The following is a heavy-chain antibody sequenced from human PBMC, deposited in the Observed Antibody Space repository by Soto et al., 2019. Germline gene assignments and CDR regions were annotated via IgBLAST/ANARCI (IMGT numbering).Heavy chain of an antibody. J-gene: IGHJ4*02. CDR3: ARREEAYGYNHFFDY. CDR1: GFSISSSSYY. Sequence: ETLSLTCTCSGFSISSSSYYWGWIRQPPGKGLEWIGSIYHSGSTYYNPSLKSRVTISVDTYKNQFPHKLSSVTAADTAVYYCARREEAYGYNHFFDYWGQGTLVTVSS. V-gene: IGHV4-39*01. D-gene: IGHD6-25*01. CDR2: IYHSGST.